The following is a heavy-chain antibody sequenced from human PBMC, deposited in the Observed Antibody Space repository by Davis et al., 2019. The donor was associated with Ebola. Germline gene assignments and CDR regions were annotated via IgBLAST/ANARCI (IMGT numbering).Heavy chain of an antibody. CDR3: AREGTLGSGWDYWYFDL. CDR1: GYTFTSYY. CDR2: INPSGGST. V-gene: IGHV1-46*01. J-gene: IGHJ2*01. D-gene: IGHD6-19*01. Sequence: ASVKVSCKASGYTFTSYYMHWVRQAPGQGLEWMGIINPSGGSTSYAQKFQGRVTITADKSTSTAYMELSSLRSEDTAVYYCAREGTLGSGWDYWYFDLWGCGTLVTISS.